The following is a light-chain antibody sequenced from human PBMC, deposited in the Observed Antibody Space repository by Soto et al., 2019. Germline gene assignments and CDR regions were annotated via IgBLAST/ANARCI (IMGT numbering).Light chain of an antibody. CDR2: LGS. J-gene: IGKJ4*01. CDR1: QSLLHKPGRNY. CDR3: HQALQTPLT. Sequence: DIEMTQSPLSLAVTPGEPASISCRSSQSLLHKPGRNYLAWYLKKPGQSPQLLIYLGSNRVCGVPDRFSDSGAGTYFTLKISRVEAEDVGIYYCHQALQTPLTGRGGPKVEIK. V-gene: IGKV2-28*01.